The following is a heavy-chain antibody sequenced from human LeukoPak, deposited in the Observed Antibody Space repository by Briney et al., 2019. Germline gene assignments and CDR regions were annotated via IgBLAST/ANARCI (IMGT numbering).Heavy chain of an antibody. D-gene: IGHD6-13*01. CDR1: GYTFTGYY. V-gene: IGHV1-2*02. J-gene: IGHJ4*02. CDR2: INPNSGGT. CDR3: AREVAAGSSWYAAIDY. Sequence: ASVKVSCKASGYTFTGYYMHWVRQAPGQGLEWMGWINPNSGGTNYAQKFQGRVTMTRDTSISTAYMELSRLRSDDTAVYYCAREVAAGSSWYAAIDYWGQGTLVTVSS.